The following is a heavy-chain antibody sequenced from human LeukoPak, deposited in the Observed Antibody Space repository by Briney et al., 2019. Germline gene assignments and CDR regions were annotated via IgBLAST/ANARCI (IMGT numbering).Heavy chain of an antibody. CDR2: IYYSGST. Sequence: SETLSLTCTVSGDSISSYYWSWIRQSPGKGLEWIGYIYYSGSTDYNPSLKSRVTISVDPSKNQFSLKLSSVTAADTAVYYCASQIGYWGQGTLVTVSS. CDR3: ASQIGY. V-gene: IGHV4-59*01. J-gene: IGHJ4*02. CDR1: GDSISSYY.